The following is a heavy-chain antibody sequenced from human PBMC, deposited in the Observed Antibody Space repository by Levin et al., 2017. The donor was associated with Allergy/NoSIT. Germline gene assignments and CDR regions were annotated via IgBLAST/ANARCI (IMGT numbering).Heavy chain of an antibody. J-gene: IGHJ5*02. CDR3: ARALQGEYSSSSDWFDP. Sequence: SGPTLVKPTQTLTLTCTFSGFSLSTSGVGVGWIRQPPGKALEWLALIYWDDDKRYSPSLKSRLTITKDTSKNQVVLTMTNMDPVDTATYYCARALQGEYSSSSDWFDPWGQGTLVTVSS. V-gene: IGHV2-5*02. CDR1: GFSLSTSGVG. CDR2: IYWDDDK. D-gene: IGHD6-6*01.